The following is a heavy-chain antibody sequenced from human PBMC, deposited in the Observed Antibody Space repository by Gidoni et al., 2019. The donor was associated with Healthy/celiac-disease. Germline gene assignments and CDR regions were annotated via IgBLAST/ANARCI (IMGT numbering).Heavy chain of an antibody. CDR1: GGSISSSNW. Sequence: QVQLQESGPGLAKPAGTLSLTCAVLGGSISSSNWWSWFRQPPGKGLGWIGESYQSGSTNNNPSLKSRVPISVDKSKNQFSLKLSSVPAADTAVYYCARDLSESSSWFFDYWGQGTLVTVSS. CDR3: ARDLSESSSWFFDY. V-gene: IGHV4-4*02. J-gene: IGHJ4*02. CDR2: SYQSGST. D-gene: IGHD6-13*01.